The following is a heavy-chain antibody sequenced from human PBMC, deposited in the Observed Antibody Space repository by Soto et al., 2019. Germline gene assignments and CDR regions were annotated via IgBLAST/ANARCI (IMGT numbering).Heavy chain of an antibody. CDR2: IHPSGGGS. V-gene: IGHV1-46*02. Sequence: ASVKVSCKPSRYTLNTYYLHWVRQAPGQGLEWMGIIHPSGGGSTYAQKFQGRVTVTKDTSASTAYMELSSLRSEDTAVYYCARDLGGWPAYWGQGTLVTVSS. J-gene: IGHJ4*02. D-gene: IGHD2-15*01. CDR1: RYTLNTYY. CDR3: ARDLGGWPAY.